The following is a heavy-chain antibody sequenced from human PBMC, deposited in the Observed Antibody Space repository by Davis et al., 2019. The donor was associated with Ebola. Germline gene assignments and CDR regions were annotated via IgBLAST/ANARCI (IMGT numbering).Heavy chain of an antibody. Sequence: GGSLRLSCVASRFTFSSYAMSWVRQAPGKGLEWVSTISSSGGRTYYAESVRGRFTISRDNARNSLFLQMTSLSADDTGIYYCARGGSAYYTDSWGQGTLVTVSS. CDR1: RFTFSSYA. CDR3: ARGGSAYYTDS. V-gene: IGHV3-23*01. D-gene: IGHD3-22*01. J-gene: IGHJ4*02. CDR2: ISSSGGRT.